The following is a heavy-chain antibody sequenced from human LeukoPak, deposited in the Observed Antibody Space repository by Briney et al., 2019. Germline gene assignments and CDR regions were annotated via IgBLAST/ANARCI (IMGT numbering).Heavy chain of an antibody. J-gene: IGHJ6*02. V-gene: IGHV3-30*04. CDR2: ISYDGSNK. D-gene: IGHD5-12*01. CDR3: AKAPNYDRYYYYGMDV. CDR1: GFTFSSYA. Sequence: PGGSLRLSCAASGFTFSSYAMHGVRQAPGKGLEWVAVISYDGSNKYYADSVKGRFTISRDNSKNTLYLQMNSLRAEDTAVYYCAKAPNYDRYYYYGMDVWGQGTTVTVSS.